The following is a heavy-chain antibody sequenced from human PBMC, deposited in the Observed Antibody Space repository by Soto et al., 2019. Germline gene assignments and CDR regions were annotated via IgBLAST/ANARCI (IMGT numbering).Heavy chain of an antibody. Sequence: QVQLVQSGAEVKNPGSSVKVSCKASGGTFSSYAISWVRQAPGQGLEWMGGIIPIFGTANYAQKFQGRVTITADESTSTDYMELSSLRSEDTAVYSCARIKSYTIASGYFDYWGKVTLVTVSS. CDR3: ARIKSYTIASGYFDY. CDR1: GGTFSSYA. CDR2: IIPIFGTA. D-gene: IGHD2-2*02. J-gene: IGHJ4*02. V-gene: IGHV1-69*01.